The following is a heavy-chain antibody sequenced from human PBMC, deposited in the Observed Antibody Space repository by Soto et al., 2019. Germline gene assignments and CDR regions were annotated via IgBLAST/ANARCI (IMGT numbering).Heavy chain of an antibody. CDR3: ARMGTTNAFDV. V-gene: IGHV3-21*06. J-gene: IGHJ3*01. CDR2: LSGSSTYI. CDR1: GFNFSTYI. D-gene: IGHD1-1*01. Sequence: EVQVVESGGGLVKPGGSLRLSCAASGFNFSTYILTWVRQAPGKGLEWISSLSGSSTYIYLADSVKGRFAISRDNAKNSLFLQMSSLRAEDTALYYCARMGTTNAFDVWGQGTMVTVSS.